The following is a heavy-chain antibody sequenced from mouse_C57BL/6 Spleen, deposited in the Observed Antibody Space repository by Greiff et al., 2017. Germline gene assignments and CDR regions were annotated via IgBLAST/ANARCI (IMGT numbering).Heavy chain of an antibody. Sequence: SGPELVKPGASVKMSCKASGYTFTDYNMHWVKQSHGKSLEWIGYINPNNGGTSYNQKFKGKATLTVNKSSSTAYMELRSLTSEDSAVYYCAKLGRLFDYWGQGTTLTVSS. CDR2: INPNNGGT. D-gene: IGHD4-1*01. CDR1: GYTFTDYN. J-gene: IGHJ2*01. CDR3: AKLGRLFDY. V-gene: IGHV1-22*01.